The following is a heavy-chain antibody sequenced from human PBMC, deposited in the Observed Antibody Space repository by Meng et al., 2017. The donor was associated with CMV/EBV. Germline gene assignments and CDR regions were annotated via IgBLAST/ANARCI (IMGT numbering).Heavy chain of an antibody. V-gene: IGHV3-7*01. CDR2: IKQDGSEK. CDR3: ARDCSSTSCWGIWYYGMDV. J-gene: IGHJ6*02. Sequence: SCAASGFTFSSYWMSWVRQAPGKGLEWVANIKQDGSEKYYVDSVKGRFTISRDNAKNSLYLQMNSLRAEDTAVYYCARDCSSTSCWGIWYYGMDVWGQGTTVTVSS. CDR1: GFTFSSYW. D-gene: IGHD2-2*01.